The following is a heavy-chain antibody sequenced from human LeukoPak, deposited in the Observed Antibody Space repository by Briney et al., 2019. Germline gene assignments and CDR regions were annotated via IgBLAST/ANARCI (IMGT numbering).Heavy chain of an antibody. CDR1: GFTVSNNY. D-gene: IGHD1-14*01. J-gene: IGHJ3*02. CDR3: VRKNRDFNAAFDI. Sequence: PRGSLRLSCTASGFTVSNNYMSWVRQAPGKGLEWVSISYSDSNTNYADSVKGRFTISRDTSQNTLSLQMNSLRAEDTAVYYCVRKNRDFNAAFDIWGQGTVVTVSS. CDR2: SYSDSNT. V-gene: IGHV3-53*01.